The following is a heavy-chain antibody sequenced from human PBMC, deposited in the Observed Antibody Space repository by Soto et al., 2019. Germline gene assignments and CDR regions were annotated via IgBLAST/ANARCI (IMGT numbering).Heavy chain of an antibody. CDR2: ISGSGGST. CDR3: AKDSGVGYCSSTSCSPRGWFDP. CDR1: GFTFSSYA. J-gene: IGHJ5*02. Sequence: GGSLRLSCAASGFTFSSYAMSWVRQAPGKGLEWVSAISGSGGSTYYADSVKGRFTISRDNSKNTLYLQMNSLRAEDTAVYYCAKDSGVGYCSSTSCSPRGWFDPWGQGTLVTVSS. D-gene: IGHD2-2*01. V-gene: IGHV3-23*01.